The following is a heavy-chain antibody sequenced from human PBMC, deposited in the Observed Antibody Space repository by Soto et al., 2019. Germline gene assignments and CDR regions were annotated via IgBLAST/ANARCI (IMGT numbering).Heavy chain of an antibody. D-gene: IGHD3-22*01. CDR1: GYTFRDYD. CDR3: TRRARIGKQLWLPFDS. Sequence: ASVKVSCKASGYTFRDYDINWVRQASGQGLEWMGWMNPNSGNTAYAQKFQGRVTMTGDTTTNTAYMGLTGLTSADTAVYYCTRRARIGKQLWLPFDSWAQGTLVTVSS. V-gene: IGHV1-8*01. CDR2: MNPNSGNT. J-gene: IGHJ4*02.